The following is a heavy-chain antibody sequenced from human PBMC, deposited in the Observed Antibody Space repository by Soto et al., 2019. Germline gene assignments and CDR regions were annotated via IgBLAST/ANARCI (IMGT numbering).Heavy chain of an antibody. Sequence: ASVKVSCKASGDTFASFGFSWVRQAPGQGLEWLGWISAYNGNTHYAQKVRDRVTLTTDTSTNTAYMELRSLTSDDTAVYYCARDQESITDRILQYWGQGTRVTVYS. V-gene: IGHV1-18*01. CDR1: GDTFASFG. J-gene: IGHJ4*02. CDR3: ARDQESITDRILQY. CDR2: ISAYNGNT. D-gene: IGHD3-10*01.